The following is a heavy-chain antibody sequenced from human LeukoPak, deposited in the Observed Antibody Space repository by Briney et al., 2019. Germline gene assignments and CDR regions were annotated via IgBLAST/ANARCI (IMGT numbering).Heavy chain of an antibody. D-gene: IGHD1-26*01. Sequence: ASVKVSCKASGYTFTSYYMHWVRQAPGQGLEWVGIINPSGGSTSSAQKFQGRVTMTRDMSTSTVYMELRSLRSGDTALYYCARGSYGGYFDYWGQGTLVTVSS. CDR3: ARGSYGGYFDY. CDR2: INPSGGST. J-gene: IGHJ4*02. CDR1: GYTFTSYY. V-gene: IGHV1-46*01.